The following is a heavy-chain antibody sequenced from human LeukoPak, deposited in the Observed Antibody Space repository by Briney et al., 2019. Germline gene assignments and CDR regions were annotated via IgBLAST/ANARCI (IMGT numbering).Heavy chain of an antibody. CDR1: GGSISGYY. Sequence: SETLSLTCTVSGGSISGYYWSWIRQPAGKGLEWIGRIYTSGSTDYNPYNPSLRSRVTLSLDTSKNQFSLILSSVTAADTAMYYCARRSGAFDIWGQGTMVTVSS. CDR3: ARRSGAFDI. CDR2: IYTSGST. J-gene: IGHJ3*02. V-gene: IGHV4-4*07.